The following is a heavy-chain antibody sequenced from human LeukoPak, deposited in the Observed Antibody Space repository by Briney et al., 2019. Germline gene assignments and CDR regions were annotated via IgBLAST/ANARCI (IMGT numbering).Heavy chain of an antibody. CDR3: AKVARDYLLFSFFDY. CDR2: TNAGGST. D-gene: IGHD2/OR15-2a*01. CDR1: GFTFSHYA. V-gene: IGHV3-23*01. J-gene: IGHJ4*02. Sequence: PGGSLRLSCAASGFTFSHYAMNWVRQAPGKGLEWVSATNAGGSTYYADSVKGRFTISRDNSKNTLYLQMNSLRAEDTAVYYCAKVARDYLLFSFFDYWGQGTLVTVSS.